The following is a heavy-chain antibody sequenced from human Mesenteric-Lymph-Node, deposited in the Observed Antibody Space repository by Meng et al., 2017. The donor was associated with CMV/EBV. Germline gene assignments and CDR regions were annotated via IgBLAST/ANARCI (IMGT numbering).Heavy chain of an antibody. CDR3: ARVEKVGWYSSSWPPTRWFDP. CDR1: GFTFSGYW. CDR2: ISSSSSYI. Sequence: GESLKISCAASGFTFSGYWINWVRQAPGKGLEWVSSISSSSSYIYYADSVKGRFTISRDNSKNTLYLQMNSLRAEDTAVYYCARVEKVGWYSSSWPPTRWFDPWGQGTLVTVSS. J-gene: IGHJ5*02. V-gene: IGHV3-21*01. D-gene: IGHD6-13*01.